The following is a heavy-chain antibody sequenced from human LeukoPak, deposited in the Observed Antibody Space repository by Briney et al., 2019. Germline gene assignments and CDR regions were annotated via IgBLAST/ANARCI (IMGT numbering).Heavy chain of an antibody. CDR3: ARAKDSRSRIFDS. CDR1: DCSIKDYY. Sequence: PSATLSLTCAVSDCSIKDYYWSWIRQPPGKGREWIGYIYFHGTTTYNPSLRGRGTISLDTSNNHFSLILTSVTPSDTAAYYCARAKDSRSRIFDSWGQGTLVTVSS. D-gene: IGHD3-16*02. CDR2: IYFHGTT. V-gene: IGHV4-59*01. J-gene: IGHJ4*02.